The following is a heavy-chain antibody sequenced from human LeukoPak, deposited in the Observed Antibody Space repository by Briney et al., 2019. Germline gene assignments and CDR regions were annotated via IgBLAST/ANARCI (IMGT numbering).Heavy chain of an antibody. Sequence: ASVKVSCKVSGYTLTELSMHWVRQAPGKGLEWMGRIIPILGIANYAQKFQGRVTITADESTSTAYMELSSLRSEDTAVYYCARSGLGDWLSPIDYWGQGTLVTVSS. D-gene: IGHD3-9*01. CDR2: IIPILGIA. V-gene: IGHV1-69*02. CDR3: ARSGLGDWLSPIDY. CDR1: GYTLTELS. J-gene: IGHJ4*02.